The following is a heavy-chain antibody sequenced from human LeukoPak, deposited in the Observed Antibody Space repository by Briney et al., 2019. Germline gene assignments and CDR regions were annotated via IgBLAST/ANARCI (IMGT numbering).Heavy chain of an antibody. J-gene: IGHJ4*02. CDR2: IYTSGST. CDR3: ARAFGYSADY. D-gene: IGHD3-22*01. V-gene: IGHV4-61*02. Sequence: SEALSLTCAVSGGSISSGSYYWSWIRQPAGKGLEWIGRIYTSGSTNYNPSLKSRVTISVDTSKNQFSLKLSSVTAADTAVYYCARAFGYSADYWGQGTLVTVSS. CDR1: GGSISSGSYY.